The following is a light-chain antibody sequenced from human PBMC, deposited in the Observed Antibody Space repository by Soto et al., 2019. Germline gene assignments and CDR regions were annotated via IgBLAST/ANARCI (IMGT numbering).Light chain of an antibody. V-gene: IGKV1-5*03. Sequence: DIQMTQSPSTLSASVGDSVTITCRASQSISSWLAWYQHKPGKAPKLLIYKASSLESGVPSRVSGSGSGTEFTLTISSLQPDDFATYYCQQYNSYPLTFGGGTKVETK. CDR1: QSISSW. CDR3: QQYNSYPLT. CDR2: KAS. J-gene: IGKJ4*01.